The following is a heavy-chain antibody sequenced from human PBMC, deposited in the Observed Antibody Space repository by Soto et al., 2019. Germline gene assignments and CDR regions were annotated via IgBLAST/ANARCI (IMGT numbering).Heavy chain of an antibody. J-gene: IGHJ5*01. CDR2: LYRGGVA. CDR3: AKEEEYAYGYYDSNWYPLSLDS. D-gene: IGHD3-3*01. Sequence: EVQLVESGGGLVQPGGSLRLSCAASGFIVRDNFMIWVRQAPGKGLEWVSALYRGGVAYYADAVKGRFTISRDDSKNTLHLQMNSLRAEDTAVYYCAKEEEYAYGYYDSNWYPLSLDSWGQGTLVTVSA. CDR1: GFIVRDNF. V-gene: IGHV3-53*01.